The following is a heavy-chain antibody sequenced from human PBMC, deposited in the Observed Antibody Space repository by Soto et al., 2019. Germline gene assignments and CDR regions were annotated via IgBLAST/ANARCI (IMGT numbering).Heavy chain of an antibody. CDR3: ARDSYKLASTSFYPQQLPRGYYFDY. J-gene: IGHJ4*02. Sequence: SETLSLTCAVYGGSFSGYYWSWIRQPPGKGLEWIGEINHSGSTNYNPSLKSRVTISVDTSKNQFSLKLGSVTAADTAVYYCARDSYKLASTSFYPQQLPRGYYFDYWGQGTLVTVSS. V-gene: IGHV4-34*01. CDR2: INHSGST. D-gene: IGHD2-2*01. CDR1: GGSFSGYY.